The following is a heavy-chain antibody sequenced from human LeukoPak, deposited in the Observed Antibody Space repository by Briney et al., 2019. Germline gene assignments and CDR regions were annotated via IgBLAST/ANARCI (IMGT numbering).Heavy chain of an antibody. CDR3: ASLFGGSYYHDY. CDR2: INPNSGGI. Sequence: ASVKVSCKASGYTFTGYYMHWVRQAPGQGLEWMGWINPNSGGINYAQKFQGRVTMTRDTSISTAYMELSRLRSDDTAVYYCASLFGGSYYHDYWGQGTLVTVSS. V-gene: IGHV1-2*02. CDR1: GYTFTGYY. D-gene: IGHD1-26*01. J-gene: IGHJ4*02.